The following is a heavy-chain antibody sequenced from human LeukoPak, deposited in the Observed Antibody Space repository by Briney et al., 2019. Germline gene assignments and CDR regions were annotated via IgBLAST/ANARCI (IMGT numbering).Heavy chain of an antibody. V-gene: IGHV4-34*01. CDR2: INHSGST. CDR3: ARDPTGIDYVRD. Sequence: ETLSLTCAVYGGSFSGYYWSWIRQPPGKGLEWIGEINHSGSTNYNPSLKSRVTISVDTSKNQFSLKLSSVTAADTAVYYCARDPTGIDYVRDWGQGTLVTVSS. J-gene: IGHJ4*02. CDR1: GGSFSGYY. D-gene: IGHD4-17*01.